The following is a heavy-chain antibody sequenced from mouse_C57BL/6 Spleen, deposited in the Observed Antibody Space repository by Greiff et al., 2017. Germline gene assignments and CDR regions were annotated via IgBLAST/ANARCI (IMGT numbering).Heavy chain of an antibody. J-gene: IGHJ1*03. CDR1: GYAFSSSW. D-gene: IGHD1-1*01. V-gene: IGHV1-82*01. Sequence: QVQLQQSGPELVKPGASVKISCKASGYAFSSSWMNWVKQRPGKGLEWIGRIYPGDGDTNYNGKFKGKATLTADKSSSTAYMQLSSLTSEDSAVYFCARSLYGRSHWYFDVWGTGTTVTVSS. CDR2: IYPGDGDT. CDR3: ARSLYGRSHWYFDV.